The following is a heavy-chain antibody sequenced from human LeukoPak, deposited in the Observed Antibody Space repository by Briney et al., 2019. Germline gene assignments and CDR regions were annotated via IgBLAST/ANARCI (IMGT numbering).Heavy chain of an antibody. V-gene: IGHV1-18*04. CDR1: GYTFTGYY. CDR2: ISAYNGNT. Sequence: ASVKVSCKASGYTFTGYYMHWVRQAPGQGLEWMGWISAYNGNTNYAQKLQGRVTMTTDTSTSTAYMELRSLRSDDTAVYYCARGQDPDEAFDIWGQGTMVTVSS. CDR3: ARGQDPDEAFDI. J-gene: IGHJ3*02.